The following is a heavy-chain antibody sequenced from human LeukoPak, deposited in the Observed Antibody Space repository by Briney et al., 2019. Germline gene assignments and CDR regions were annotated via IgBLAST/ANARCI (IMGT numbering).Heavy chain of an antibody. V-gene: IGHV4-59*01. CDR3: ARGRVSSSTWYSTYYYYFYMDV. D-gene: IGHD1-1*01. CDR2: VDHTGST. Sequence: PSETLSLTCSVSDDSITMYYWTWIRQPPGKGLEWIGYVDHTGSTNFNPSLNGRVSISRDTTKNLFSLRLRSVTAADTAVYFCARGRVSSSTWYSTYYYYFYMDVWGKGTTVTVTS. J-gene: IGHJ6*03. CDR1: DDSITMYY.